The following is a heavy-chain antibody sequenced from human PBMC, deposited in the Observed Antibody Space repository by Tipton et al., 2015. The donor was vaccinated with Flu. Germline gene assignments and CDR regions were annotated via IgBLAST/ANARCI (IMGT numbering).Heavy chain of an antibody. J-gene: IGHJ4*02. CDR3: ASSYSSGWYGAFDY. CDR1: GGSISSYY. V-gene: IGHV4-59*08. Sequence: TLSPTCTVSGGSISSYYWSWIRQPPGKGLEWIGYIYYSGSTNYNPSLKSRVTISVDTSKNQFSLKLSSVTAADTAVYYCASSYSSGWYGAFDYWGQGTLVTVSS. CDR2: IYYSGST. D-gene: IGHD6-19*01.